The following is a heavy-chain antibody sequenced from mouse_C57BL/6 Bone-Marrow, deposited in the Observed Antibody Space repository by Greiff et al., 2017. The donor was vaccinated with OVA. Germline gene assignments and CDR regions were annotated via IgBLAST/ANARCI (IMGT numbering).Heavy chain of an antibody. CDR1: GYTFTSYW. CDR3: ARQLRLRRAWFAY. V-gene: IGHV1-61*01. J-gene: IGHJ3*01. D-gene: IGHD3-2*02. Sequence: QVQLQQPGAELVRPGSSVKLSCKASGYTFTSYWMDWVKQRPVQGLEWIGNIYPSDSETHYNQKFKDKATLTVDKSSSTAYMQLSSLTSEDSAVYYCARQLRLRRAWFAYWGQGTLVTVSA. CDR2: IYPSDSET.